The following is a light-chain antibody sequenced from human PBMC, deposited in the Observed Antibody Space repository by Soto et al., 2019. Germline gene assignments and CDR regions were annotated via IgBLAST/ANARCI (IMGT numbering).Light chain of an antibody. V-gene: IGLV1-47*01. CDR1: SSDVGSYDY. CDR2: RSD. CDR3: AAWGDSLV. Sequence: QSALIQPPSVSGSPGQSVTISCTGTSSDVGSYDYVSWYQHLPGTAPKLLIYRSDQRPSGVPDRFTGSKSGTSASLAISGLRSEDEAVYYCAAWGDSLVFGGGTKLTVL. J-gene: IGLJ2*01.